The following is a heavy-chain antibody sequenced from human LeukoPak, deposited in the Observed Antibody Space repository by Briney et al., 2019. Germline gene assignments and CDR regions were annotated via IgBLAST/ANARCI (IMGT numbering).Heavy chain of an antibody. D-gene: IGHD3-3*01. CDR2: INHIGRT. V-gene: IGHV4-34*01. J-gene: IGHJ4*02. CDR1: GESFNVYF. CDR3: ARGYEGYLDY. Sequence: SETLSLTCTVYGESFNVYFWSWIRQPPGKGLEWIGEINHIGRTNSDPSVKSRVTMSIDTAKNQFSLKLTSVSAADTAVYYCARGYEGYLDYWGQGTLVTVSS.